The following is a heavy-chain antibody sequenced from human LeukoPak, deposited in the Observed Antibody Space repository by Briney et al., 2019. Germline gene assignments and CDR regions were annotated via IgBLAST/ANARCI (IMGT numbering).Heavy chain of an antibody. V-gene: IGHV3-53*01. CDR1: GFTVSSNY. D-gene: IGHD1-26*01. CDR3: ATKTSGTYGYFEY. J-gene: IGHJ4*02. Sequence: GGSLRLSCAASGFTVSSNYMSWVRQAPGKGLEWVSVIYSGGSTYYADSVKGRLTISRDNSKNTLYLQMNSLRAEDTAIYFCATKTSGTYGYFEYWGQGTLVTVSS. CDR2: IYSGGST.